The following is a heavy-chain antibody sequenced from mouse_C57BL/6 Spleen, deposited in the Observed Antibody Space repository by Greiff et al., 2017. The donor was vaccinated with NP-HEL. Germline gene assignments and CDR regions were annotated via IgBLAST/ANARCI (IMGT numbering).Heavy chain of an antibody. D-gene: IGHD2-1*01. CDR3: ARGGIYYGNYVDWYFDV. CDR2: INPNNGGT. J-gene: IGHJ1*03. CDR1: GYTFTDYN. V-gene: IGHV1-18*01. Sequence: VQLQQSGPELVKPGASVKIPCKASGYTFTDYNMDWVKQSHGKSLEWIGDINPNNGGTIYNQKFTGKATLTVDKSSSTAYMELRSLTSEDTAVYYCARGGIYYGNYVDWYFDVWGTGTTVTVSS.